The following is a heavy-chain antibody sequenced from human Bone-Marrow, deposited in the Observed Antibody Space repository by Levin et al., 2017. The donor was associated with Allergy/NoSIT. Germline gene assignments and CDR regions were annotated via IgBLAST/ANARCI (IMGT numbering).Heavy chain of an antibody. D-gene: IGHD5-18*01. CDR3: AKGQVQLWSEPRCFDY. V-gene: IGHV3-30*18. CDR2: ISYDGSNK. CDR1: GFTFSSYG. Sequence: GGSLRLSCAASGFTFSSYGMHWVRQAPGKGLEWVAVISYDGSNKYYADSVKGRFTISRDNSKNTLYLQMNSLRAEDTAVYYCAKGQVQLWSEPRCFDYWGQGTLVTVSS. J-gene: IGHJ4*02.